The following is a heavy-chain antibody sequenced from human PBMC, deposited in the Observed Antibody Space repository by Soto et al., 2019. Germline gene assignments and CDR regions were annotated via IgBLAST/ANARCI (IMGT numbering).Heavy chain of an antibody. V-gene: IGHV3-48*01. CDR1: GFTFSSYW. CDR3: ARDRLRLGELSLLGYFDY. J-gene: IGHJ4*02. CDR2: ISSSSSTI. Sequence: PGGSLRLSCAASGFTFSSYWMYWVRQAPGKGLEWVSYISSSSSTIYYADSVEGRFTISRDNSKNTLYLQMNSLRAEDTAVYYCARDRLRLGELSLLGYFDYWGQGTLVTVSS. D-gene: IGHD3-16*02.